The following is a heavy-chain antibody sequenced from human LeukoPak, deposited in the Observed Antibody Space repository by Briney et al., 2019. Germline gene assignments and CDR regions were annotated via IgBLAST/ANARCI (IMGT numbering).Heavy chain of an antibody. CDR2: INSDGSST. J-gene: IGHJ3*02. CDR3: ARYSSGYLDAFDI. D-gene: IGHD3-22*01. CDR1: GFTFSSYW. V-gene: IGHV3-74*01. Sequence: PGGSLRLSCAASGFTFSSYWMHWVRQAPGKGLVWVSRINSDGSSTSYADSVKGRFTISRDNAKSTLYLQMNSLRAEDTAVYYCARYSSGYLDAFDIWGQGTMVTVSS.